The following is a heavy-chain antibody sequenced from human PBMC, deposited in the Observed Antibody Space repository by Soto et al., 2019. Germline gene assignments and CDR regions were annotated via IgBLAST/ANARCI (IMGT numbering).Heavy chain of an antibody. CDR3: ARDGSWYYY. V-gene: IGHV3-21*01. CDR1: GFTFSSYS. CDR2: ISSSSTYI. J-gene: IGHJ4*02. Sequence: EVQLVESGGGLVKPGGSLRLSCVASGFTFSSYSMNWVRQAPGKGLEWVSSISSSSTYIYYADSVKGRFTISRDNAKNSLYLQMNRLRAEYTAVYYCARDGSWYYYWGQGTMVTVSS. D-gene: IGHD6-13*01.